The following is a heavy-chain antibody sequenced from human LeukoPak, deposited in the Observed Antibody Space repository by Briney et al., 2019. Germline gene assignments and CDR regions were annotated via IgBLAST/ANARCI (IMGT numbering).Heavy chain of an antibody. V-gene: IGHV1-69*01. CDR1: GGTFSSYA. Sequence: ASVKVSCKASGGTFSSYAISWVRQAPGQGLEWMGGIIPIFGTANYAQKFQGRVTITADESTSTAYMELSRLRSEDTAVYYCAKGLHDAFDIWGQGTMVTVSS. D-gene: IGHD2-15*01. CDR2: IIPIFGTA. CDR3: AKGLHDAFDI. J-gene: IGHJ3*02.